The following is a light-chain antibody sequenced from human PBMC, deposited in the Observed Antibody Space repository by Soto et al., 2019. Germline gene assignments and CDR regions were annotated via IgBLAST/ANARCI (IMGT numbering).Light chain of an antibody. Sequence: DIQMTQSPSTLSAPVGDSVTITCRASQSISSWLAWFQQKPGKVPKLLIFDVSILASGVPSRFSGSGSGTEFTLTISSLQPEDFATYSCQQYYISWSFGQGTKVDIK. CDR2: DVS. J-gene: IGKJ1*01. V-gene: IGKV1-5*01. CDR3: QQYYISWS. CDR1: QSISSW.